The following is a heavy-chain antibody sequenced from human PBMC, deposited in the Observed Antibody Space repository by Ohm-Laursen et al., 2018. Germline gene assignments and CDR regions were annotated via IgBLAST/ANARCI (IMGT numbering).Heavy chain of an antibody. D-gene: IGHD4-17*01. J-gene: IGHJ4*02. V-gene: IGHV4-4*07. Sequence: TLSLTCTISGGAISSYYWSWIRQPAGKGLEWIGRINISGTNYNPSLKSRVTMSVDTSKNQFSLKLSSVTAADTAVYYCARTSGYGDYDYWGQGTLVTVSS. CDR1: GGAISSYY. CDR2: INISGT. CDR3: ARTSGYGDYDY.